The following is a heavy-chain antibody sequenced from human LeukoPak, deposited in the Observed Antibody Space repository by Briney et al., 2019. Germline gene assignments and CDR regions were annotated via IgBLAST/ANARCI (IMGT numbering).Heavy chain of an antibody. D-gene: IGHD6-19*01. J-gene: IGHJ4*02. Sequence: ASVKVSCKASGYTFTGYYMHWVRQAPGQGLEWMGWINPNSGGTNYAQKFQGRVTMTRDTSISTAYMELSRLRSDDTPVYYCARDLISGYSSGWYGLYGYWGQGTLVTVSS. CDR1: GYTFTGYY. CDR2: INPNSGGT. CDR3: ARDLISGYSSGWYGLYGY. V-gene: IGHV1-2*02.